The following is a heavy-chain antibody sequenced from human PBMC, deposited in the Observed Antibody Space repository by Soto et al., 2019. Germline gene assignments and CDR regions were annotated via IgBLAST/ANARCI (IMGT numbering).Heavy chain of an antibody. Sequence: ASVKVSCKASGYTFTSYGISWVRQAPGQGLEGMGWISAYNGNTKYAQKLQGRVTMTTATSTSTAYMQLRSLISADTAVFYCAGDQGTTVVTSAFDIWGQGTMVTVSS. CDR2: ISAYNGNT. CDR1: GYTFTSYG. D-gene: IGHD4-17*01. CDR3: AGDQGTTVVTSAFDI. V-gene: IGHV1-18*01. J-gene: IGHJ3*02.